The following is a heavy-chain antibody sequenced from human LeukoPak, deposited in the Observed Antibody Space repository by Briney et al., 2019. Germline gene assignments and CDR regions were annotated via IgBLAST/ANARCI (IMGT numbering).Heavy chain of an antibody. D-gene: IGHD6-19*01. CDR1: GGSITSRSW. CDR3: ASHVTVLGTRGFDY. V-gene: IGHV4-4*02. J-gene: IGHJ4*02. CDR2: IYHGGDT. Sequence: PSETLSLTCAVSGGSITSRSWWSWVRQPPGKGLEWIGEIYHGGDTNYDPSVKSRVTMSVDKSKNHFSLNLRSVTAADTAIYYCASHVTVLGTRGFDYWGQGILVTVSS.